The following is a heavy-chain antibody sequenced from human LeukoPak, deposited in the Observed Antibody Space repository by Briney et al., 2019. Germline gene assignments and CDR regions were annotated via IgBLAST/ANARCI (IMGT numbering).Heavy chain of an antibody. V-gene: IGHV1-18*01. CDR1: GYTFTSYG. J-gene: IGHJ6*02. CDR3: ATDRNGSGSYFYYYYGMDV. D-gene: IGHD3-10*01. CDR2: ISAYNGNT. Sequence: ASVKVSCKASGYTFTSYGISWVRQAPGQGLEWMGWISAYNGNTNYAQKLQGRVTMTTDTSTSTAYMELRSLRSEDTAVYYCATDRNGSGSYFYYYYGMDVWGQGTTVTVSS.